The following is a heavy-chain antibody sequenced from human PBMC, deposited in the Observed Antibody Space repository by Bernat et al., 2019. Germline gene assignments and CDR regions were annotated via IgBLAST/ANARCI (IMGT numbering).Heavy chain of an antibody. J-gene: IGHJ4*02. D-gene: IGHD1-26*01. V-gene: IGHV3-30*02. Sequence: QVQLVESGGGVVQPGGSLRLSCAASGFTFSSYGMHWVRQAPGKGLEWVAFKRFDGSNKYYADSVKGRFTISRDNSKSTLYLQMNSLRAEDTAVYYCAKDGGSYWNCDYWGQGTLVTVSS. CDR2: KRFDGSNK. CDR1: GFTFSSYG. CDR3: AKDGGSYWNCDY.